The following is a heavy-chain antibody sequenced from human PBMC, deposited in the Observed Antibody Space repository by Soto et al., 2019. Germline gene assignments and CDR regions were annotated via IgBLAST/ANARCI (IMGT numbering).Heavy chain of an antibody. Sequence: GGSLRLSCAASGFTVSSNYMSWVRQAPGKGLEWVSVIYSGGSTYYADSVKGRFTISRDNSKNTLYLQMNSLRAEDTVVYYCARFLHYYGSGSYGGYFDYWGQGTLVTVSS. D-gene: IGHD3-10*01. V-gene: IGHV3-53*01. CDR2: IYSGGST. CDR1: GFTVSSNY. J-gene: IGHJ4*02. CDR3: ARFLHYYGSGSYGGYFDY.